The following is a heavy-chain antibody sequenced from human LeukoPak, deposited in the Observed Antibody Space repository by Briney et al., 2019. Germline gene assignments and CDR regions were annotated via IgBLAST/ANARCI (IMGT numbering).Heavy chain of an antibody. V-gene: IGHV3-48*01. J-gene: IGHJ4*02. Sequence: GGSLRLSCAASGFTFSSYGMTWVRQAPGKGLEWVSYISSSSRTIYYADSVKGRFTISRDNDKNSLYLQMNSLRAEDTAVYYCARDGSGRVPEMSAPDYWGQGTLVTVSS. CDR3: ARDGSGRVPEMSAPDY. CDR1: GFTFSSYG. D-gene: IGHD3-10*01. CDR2: ISSSSRTI.